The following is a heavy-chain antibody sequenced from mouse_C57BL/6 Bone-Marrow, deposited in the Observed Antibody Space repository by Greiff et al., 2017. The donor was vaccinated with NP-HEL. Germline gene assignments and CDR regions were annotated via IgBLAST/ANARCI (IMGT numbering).Heavy chain of an antibody. CDR2: IYPGSGNT. CDR1: GYTFTDYY. J-gene: IGHJ3*01. Sequence: SGAELVRPGASVKLSCKASGYTFTDYYINWVKQRPGQGLEWIARIYPGSGNTYYNEKFKGKATLTAEKSSSTAYMQLSSLTSEDSAVYFCATRGSNFAWFAYWGQGTLVTVSA. CDR3: ATRGSNFAWFAY. V-gene: IGHV1-76*01. D-gene: IGHD1-1*01.